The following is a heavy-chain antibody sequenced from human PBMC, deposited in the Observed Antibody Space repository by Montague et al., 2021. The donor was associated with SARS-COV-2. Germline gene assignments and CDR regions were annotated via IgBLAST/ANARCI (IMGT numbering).Heavy chain of an antibody. D-gene: IGHD3-10*01. Sequence: SETLSPTSAVYGGSFSGYYWSWIRQPPGKGLEWIGEINHSGSTNYNPSLKSRVTISVDTSKNQFSLKLSSVTAADTAVYYCARGRKRITVVRGVIIDWFDPWGQGTLVTVSS. V-gene: IGHV4-34*01. J-gene: IGHJ5*02. CDR1: GGSFSGYY. CDR3: ARGRKRITVVRGVIIDWFDP. CDR2: INHSGST.